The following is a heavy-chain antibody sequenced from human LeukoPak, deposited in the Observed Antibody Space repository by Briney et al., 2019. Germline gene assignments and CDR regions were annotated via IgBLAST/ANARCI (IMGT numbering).Heavy chain of an antibody. CDR3: AREGGCSGGSCYSVGGAFDI. Sequence: ASVKVSCKASGGTFSSYAISWVRQAPGKGLEWMGRIIPIPGIANDAQKFQGRVTITADKSTSTAYMERSSLRSEDTAVYYCAREGGCSGGSCYSVGGAFDIWGQGTMVTVSS. CDR1: GGTFSSYA. D-gene: IGHD2-15*01. J-gene: IGHJ3*02. V-gene: IGHV1-69*04. CDR2: IIPIPGIA.